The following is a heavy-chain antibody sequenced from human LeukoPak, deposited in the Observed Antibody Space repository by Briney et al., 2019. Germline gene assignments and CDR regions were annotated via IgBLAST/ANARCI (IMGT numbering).Heavy chain of an antibody. CDR3: ARALPPLGFLEWLEYYGMDV. Sequence: ASVKVSCKASGYTFTSHYMHWVRQVPGQGLEWMGIINPSGGSTSYAQKFQGRVTMTRDTSTSTVYMELSSLRSEDTAVYYCARALPPLGFLEWLEYYGMDVWGQGTTVTVSS. V-gene: IGHV1-46*01. D-gene: IGHD3-3*02. CDR2: INPSGGST. CDR1: GYTFTSHY. J-gene: IGHJ6*02.